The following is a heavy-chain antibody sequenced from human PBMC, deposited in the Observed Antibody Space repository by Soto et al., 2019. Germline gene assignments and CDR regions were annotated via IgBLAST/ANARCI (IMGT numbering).Heavy chain of an antibody. J-gene: IGHJ4*02. CDR3: ARVRIVGAREIDF. CDR1: GYTFNRHG. CDR2: ISGYNGDI. V-gene: IGHV1-18*04. D-gene: IGHD1-26*01. Sequence: QVHLVQSGGEVKKPGASVKVSCKASGYTFNRHGITWVRQAPGKGLEWMGWISGYNGDINYEQKFQGRVTLSSDTLTSTVYLELKSLRFDDTAVYYCARVRIVGAREIDFWGQGTVVTVSS.